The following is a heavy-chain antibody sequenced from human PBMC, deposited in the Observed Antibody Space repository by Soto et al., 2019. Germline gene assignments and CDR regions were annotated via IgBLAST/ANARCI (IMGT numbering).Heavy chain of an antibody. Sequence: SETLSLTCTVSGGSISSSSYYWGWIRQPPGKGLEWIGSIYYSGSTYYNPSLKSRVTISVDTSKNQFSLKLSSVTAADTAVYYCARQRVIAVAGDDYYYYGMNVWGQGTTVTVSS. CDR3: ARQRVIAVAGDDYYYYGMNV. V-gene: IGHV4-39*01. CDR2: IYYSGST. D-gene: IGHD6-19*01. J-gene: IGHJ6*02. CDR1: GGSISSSSYY.